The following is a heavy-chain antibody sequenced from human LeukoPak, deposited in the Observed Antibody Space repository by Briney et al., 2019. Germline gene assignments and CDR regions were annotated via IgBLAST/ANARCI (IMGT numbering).Heavy chain of an antibody. Sequence: ASVKVSCKVSGYTLTELSMHWVRQAPGKGLEWMGGFDPEDGETIYAQKFQGRVTMTEDTSTDTAYMELSSLRSEDTAVYYCATDRAAAGIRGAFDIWGQGTMVTVSS. J-gene: IGHJ3*02. CDR1: GYTLTELS. CDR3: ATDRAAAGIRGAFDI. D-gene: IGHD6-13*01. V-gene: IGHV1-24*01. CDR2: FDPEDGET.